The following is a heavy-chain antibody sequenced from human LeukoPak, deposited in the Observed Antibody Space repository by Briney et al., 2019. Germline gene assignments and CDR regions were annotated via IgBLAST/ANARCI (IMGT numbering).Heavy chain of an antibody. CDR3: AKDGFDY. V-gene: IGHV3-30*02. CDR1: GFTFSNYN. J-gene: IGHJ4*02. Sequence: GGSLRLSCAASGFTFSNYNIHWVRQAPGKGLEWVAFIRYDGSDKYYADSMKGRFTISRDNSKNTLYLQMISLGPEDTAVYYCAKDGFDYWGQGTLVTVSS. CDR2: IRYDGSDK.